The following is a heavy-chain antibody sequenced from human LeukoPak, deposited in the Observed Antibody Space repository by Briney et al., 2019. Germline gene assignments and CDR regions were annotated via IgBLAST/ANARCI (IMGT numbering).Heavy chain of an antibody. V-gene: IGHV3-7*01. CDR1: GFTFSSYW. D-gene: IGHD1-1*01. J-gene: IGHJ4*02. CDR2: IKQDGSVK. Sequence: GGSLRLSCAASGFTFSSYWMSWVRQAPGKGLEWVANIKQDGSVKYYVDSVKGRFTISRDNAKNSLYLQMNSLRAEDTAVYYCARSQAFARTYYFDYWGQGTLVTVSS. CDR3: ARSQAFARTYYFDY.